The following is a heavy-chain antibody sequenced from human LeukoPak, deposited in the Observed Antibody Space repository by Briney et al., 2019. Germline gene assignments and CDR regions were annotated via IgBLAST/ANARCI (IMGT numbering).Heavy chain of an antibody. CDR2: IYYSGST. Sequence: PSETLSLTCTVSGGSISSSSYYWGWIRQPPGKGLEWIGSIYYSGSTYYNPSLKSRVTISVDTSKNQFSLKLSSVTAADTAVYYCARGGYSYGPGDPWGQGTLVTVSS. D-gene: IGHD5-18*01. V-gene: IGHV4-39*07. J-gene: IGHJ5*02. CDR3: ARGGYSYGPGDP. CDR1: GGSISSSSYY.